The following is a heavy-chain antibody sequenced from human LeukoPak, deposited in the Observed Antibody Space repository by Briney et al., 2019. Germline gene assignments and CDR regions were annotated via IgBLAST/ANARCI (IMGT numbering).Heavy chain of an antibody. J-gene: IGHJ4*02. CDR1: GFTFSSYW. Sequence: PGGSLRLSCAASGFTFSSYWMHWVRQAPGKGLVWVSRVNSDGSSTDYADSVKGRFTISRDNAKNTLYLQMNSLRAEDTAVYYCAIGYSGTYRLGYWGQGTLVTVSS. CDR2: VNSDGSST. CDR3: AIGYSGTYRLGY. V-gene: IGHV3-74*01. D-gene: IGHD1-26*01.